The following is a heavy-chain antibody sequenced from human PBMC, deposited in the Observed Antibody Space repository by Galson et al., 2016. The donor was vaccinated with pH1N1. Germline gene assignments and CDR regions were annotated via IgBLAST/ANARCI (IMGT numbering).Heavy chain of an antibody. V-gene: IGHV5-51*01. CDR2: VYPGDSDT. J-gene: IGHJ3*02. D-gene: IGHD5-18*01. CDR1: GYNFAKYW. Sequence: QSGAEVKKPGESLMISCEGSGYNFAKYWIAWVRQMPGKGLEWMGIVYPGDSDTTYSPSFHGHVTISADKSKSSVYLQWRSLKASDTAMYYCARHGDTYGGDALDMWGQGTLVTISS. CDR3: ARHGDTYGGDALDM.